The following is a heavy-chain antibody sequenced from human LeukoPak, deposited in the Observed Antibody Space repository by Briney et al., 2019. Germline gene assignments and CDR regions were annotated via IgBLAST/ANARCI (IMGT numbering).Heavy chain of an antibody. Sequence: QAGGSLRLSCAASGFTFSSCGMSWVRQAPGKGLEWVSALSDSGGSTFYADSVKGRFTISRDNSKNTLYLQMNSLKAEDTAIYYCAKDPTDFDSSGQTYFDYWGQGTLVTVSS. J-gene: IGHJ4*02. V-gene: IGHV3-23*01. CDR3: AKDPTDFDSSGQTYFDY. CDR1: GFTFSSCG. CDR2: LSDSGGST. D-gene: IGHD3-22*01.